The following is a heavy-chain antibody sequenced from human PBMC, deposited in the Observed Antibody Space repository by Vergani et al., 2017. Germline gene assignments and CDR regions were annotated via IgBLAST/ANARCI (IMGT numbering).Heavy chain of an antibody. J-gene: IGHJ6*03. CDR2: ISGSGGST. D-gene: IGHD3-10*01. CDR3: AKDYYASGSYRYYYYYMDV. Sequence: EVQLLESGGGLAQPGGSLRLSCAASGFTFSSYAMSWVRQAPGKGLEWVSAISGSGGSTRYADPVKGRFTISRDNSKNTLYLQMNSLRVEDTALYYCAKDYYASGSYRYYYYYMDVWGKGTTVTVSS. V-gene: IGHV3-23*01. CDR1: GFTFSSYA.